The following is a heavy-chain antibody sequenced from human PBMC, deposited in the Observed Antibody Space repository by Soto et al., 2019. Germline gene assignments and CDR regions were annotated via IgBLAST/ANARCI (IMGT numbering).Heavy chain of an antibody. CDR1: GFTFSSHG. J-gene: IGHJ4*02. Sequence: QVQLVESGGGVVQPGRSMRLSCAASGFTFSSHGMHWVRQAPGKGLDWVAAISSTGSNQYYADSVKGRFTISRSESTNTLYLEMKSLRVEDTALYYCAKVSASTSGWYGSGWGSVDSWGQGILVIVSS. V-gene: IGHV3-30*18. CDR3: AKVSASTSGWYGSGWGSVDS. CDR2: ISSTGSNQ. D-gene: IGHD6-19*01.